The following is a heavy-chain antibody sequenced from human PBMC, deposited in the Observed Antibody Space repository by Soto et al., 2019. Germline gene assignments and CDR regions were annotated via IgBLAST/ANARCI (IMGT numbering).Heavy chain of an antibody. CDR3: AREVGYFDL. V-gene: IGHV3-20*04. D-gene: IGHD2-2*01. Sequence: GGSLRLSCAVSGFTFNSYSMNWVRQAPGKGLEWVSGINWNGGSTGYADSVKGRFTISRDNAKNSLYLQMNSLRAEDTALYYCAREVGYFDLWGRGTLVTAPQ. J-gene: IGHJ2*01. CDR1: GFTFNSYS. CDR2: INWNGGST.